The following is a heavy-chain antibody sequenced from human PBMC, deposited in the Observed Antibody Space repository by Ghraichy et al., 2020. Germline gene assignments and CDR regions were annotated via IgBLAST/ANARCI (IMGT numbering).Heavy chain of an antibody. V-gene: IGHV4-39*01. CDR3: ARPPSEYGSGRDAFDI. CDR1: GGSISSSSDF. CDR2: VYHSAST. D-gene: IGHD3-10*01. Sequence: SETLTLTCDVSGGSISSSSDFWAWIRQPPGKGLEWIGTVYHSASTYYNPSLKSRVIISVETSRNQFSLKVKSVTAADTAVYYCARPPSEYGSGRDAFDIWCQGSMVTLSS. J-gene: IGHJ3*02.